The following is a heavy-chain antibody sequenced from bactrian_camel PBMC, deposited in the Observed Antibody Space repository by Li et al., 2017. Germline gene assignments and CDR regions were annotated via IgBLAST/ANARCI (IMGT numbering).Heavy chain of an antibody. CDR2: IDSGGGS. V-gene: IGHV3S1*01. Sequence: VQLVESGGGLVQPGGSLRLSCAASGFTFSTTSMFWVRQAPGKGLEYVTAIDSGGGSYYPDSVKGRFTISRDNAKNSVYLQMNSLKTEDTAMYYCAKASYSYSIMPALNWGQGTQVTVS. D-gene: IGHD1*01. CDR1: GFTFSTTS. J-gene: IGHJ4*01. CDR3: AKASYSYSIMPALN.